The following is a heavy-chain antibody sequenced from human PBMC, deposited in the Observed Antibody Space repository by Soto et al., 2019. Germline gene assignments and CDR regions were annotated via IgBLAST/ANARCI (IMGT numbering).Heavy chain of an antibody. V-gene: IGHV3-64D*06. CDR1: GFIFSEST. CDR3: VKQTHGMDGVPFDC. D-gene: IGHD1-20*01. CDR2: VSTSGRST. J-gene: IGHJ4*02. Sequence: GGSLRLSCSASGFIFSESTISWVRQVPGKGLEAISAVSTSGRSTYYADSVKDRFTISRDNSKNTLFLQMGSLRPEDTAIYYCVKQTHGMDGVPFDCWGQGTQVTVSS.